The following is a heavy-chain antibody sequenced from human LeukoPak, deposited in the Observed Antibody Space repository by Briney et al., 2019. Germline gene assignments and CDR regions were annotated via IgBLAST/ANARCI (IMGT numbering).Heavy chain of an antibody. J-gene: IGHJ4*02. CDR2: ISSSSSYI. V-gene: IGHV3-21*01. Sequence: GSLRLSCAASGFTFSSYSMNWVRQAPGKGLEWVSSISSSSSYIYYADSVKGRFTISRDNAKNSLYLQMNSLRAEDTAVYYCARDREYDFWSGYYNFDYWGQGTLVTVSS. CDR1: GFTFSSYS. CDR3: ARDREYDFWSGYYNFDY. D-gene: IGHD3-3*01.